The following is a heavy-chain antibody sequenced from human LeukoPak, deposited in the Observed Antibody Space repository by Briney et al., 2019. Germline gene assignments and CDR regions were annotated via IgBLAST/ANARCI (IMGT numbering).Heavy chain of an antibody. Sequence: GGSLRLSCAASGFTFSSYEMNWVRQAPGKGLEWVSYISSSGSTIYYADSVKGRFTISRDNAKNSLYLQMNSLRVEDTALYYCARGPFDWLPALFDYWGQGTLVTVSS. CDR1: GFTFSSYE. CDR3: ARGPFDWLPALFDY. J-gene: IGHJ4*02. V-gene: IGHV3-48*03. D-gene: IGHD3-9*01. CDR2: ISSSGSTI.